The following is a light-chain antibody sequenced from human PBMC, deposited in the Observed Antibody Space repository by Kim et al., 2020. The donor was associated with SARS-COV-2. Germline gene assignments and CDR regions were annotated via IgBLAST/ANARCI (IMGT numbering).Light chain of an antibody. CDR3: MQALETLQPT. CDR1: QSLLHSDGHNY. CDR2: LGS. J-gene: IGKJ4*01. V-gene: IGKV2-28*01. Sequence: DIVMTQSPLSLPVTPGEPASISCRSSQSLLHSDGHNYLDWYVQKPGQSPQLLIYLGSSRATGVPDRFSGSGSGTDFTLKISRVEAEDVGIYFCMQALETLQPTFGGGTKVDIK.